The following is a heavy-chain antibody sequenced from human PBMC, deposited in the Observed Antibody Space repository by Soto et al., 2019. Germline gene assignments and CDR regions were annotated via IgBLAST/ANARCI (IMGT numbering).Heavy chain of an antibody. D-gene: IGHD1-26*01. J-gene: IGHJ6*02. V-gene: IGHV1-69*13. CDR2: IIPIFGTA. CDR1: GGTFSSYA. CDR3: ARVLWEPYYYGMDV. Sequence: SVKVSCKASGGTFSSYAISWVRQAPGQGLEWMGGIIPIFGTANYAQKFQGRVTITADESTSTAYMELSSLRSGDTAVYYCARVLWEPYYYGMDVWGQGTTVTVSS.